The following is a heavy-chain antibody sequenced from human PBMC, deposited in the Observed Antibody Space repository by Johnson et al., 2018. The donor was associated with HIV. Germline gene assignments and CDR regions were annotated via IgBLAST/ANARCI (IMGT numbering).Heavy chain of an antibody. V-gene: IGHV3-23*04. J-gene: IGHJ3*02. CDR2: ISGSGGST. D-gene: IGHD6-13*01. CDR3: ARVPSRSSWYTAFDI. Sequence: VQLVESGGGLVQPGGSLRLSCAASGFTFSSYAMSWVRQAPWKGLEWVSAISGSGGSTYYADSVKGRFTISRDNSKNTLYLQMNSLRADDTAVYYCARVPSRSSWYTAFDIWGQGTTVTVSS. CDR1: GFTFSSYA.